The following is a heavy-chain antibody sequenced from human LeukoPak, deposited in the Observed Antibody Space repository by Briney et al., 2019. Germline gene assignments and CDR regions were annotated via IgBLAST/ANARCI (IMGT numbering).Heavy chain of an antibody. J-gene: IGHJ6*03. D-gene: IGHD3-10*01. CDR1: GFTFSSYA. V-gene: IGHV3-23*01. CDR3: AKWFGDLYCYYYYYMDV. CDR2: ISGSGGST. Sequence: GGSLRLSCAASGFTFSSYAMSWVRQAPGKGLEWVSAISGSGGSTYYADSVKGWFTISRDNSKNTLYLQMNSLRAEDTAVYYCAKWFGDLYCYYYYYMDVWGKGTTVTVSS.